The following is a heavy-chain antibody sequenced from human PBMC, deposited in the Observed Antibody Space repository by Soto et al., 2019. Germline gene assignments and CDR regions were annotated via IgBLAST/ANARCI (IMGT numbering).Heavy chain of an antibody. Sequence: HEHLVQSGAEVKRPGASLKVSCTASGYSFTGYYIHWVRQAPGQGLEWMGWINPDSGATNYAQNFQGRVTLTSATSISTASMDLTSLTSDDTAVYYCARGDYGTGGYPFPYFDYWGQGTLVIVSS. V-gene: IGHV1-2*02. CDR2: INPDSGAT. D-gene: IGHD2-8*02. CDR1: GYSFTGYY. J-gene: IGHJ4*02. CDR3: ARGDYGTGGYPFPYFDY.